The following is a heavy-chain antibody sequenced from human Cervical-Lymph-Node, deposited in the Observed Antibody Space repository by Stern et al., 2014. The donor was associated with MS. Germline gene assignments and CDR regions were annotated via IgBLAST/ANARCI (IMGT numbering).Heavy chain of an antibody. Sequence: QVQLQQWGAGLLKPSETLSLTCAVHGGSFSGYFWTWVRQSPGKGLEWIGEINPRGPTNYNPALMGRVTMSVDPSKKEFSLKWSSVTAANTAMYYCARRSPSMITSGGVLGHFDYWGQGSQVTVSS. V-gene: IGHV4-34*01. CDR1: GGSFSGYF. CDR3: ARRSPSMITSGGVLGHFDY. CDR2: INPRGPT. J-gene: IGHJ4*02. D-gene: IGHD3-16*02.